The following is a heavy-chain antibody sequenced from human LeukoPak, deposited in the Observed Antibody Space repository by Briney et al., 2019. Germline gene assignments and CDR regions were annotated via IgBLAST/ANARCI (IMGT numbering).Heavy chain of an antibody. V-gene: IGHV4-39*07. Sequence: SETLSLTCTVSGGSISSSSYYWGWIRQPPGKGLEWIGSIYYSGSTYNNPSLKSRVTISVDTSKNQFSLKLSSVTAADTAVYYCARFSSGSLDYWGQGTLVTVSS. CDR3: ARFSSGSLDY. CDR2: IYYSGST. CDR1: GGSISSSSYY. D-gene: IGHD3-22*01. J-gene: IGHJ4*02.